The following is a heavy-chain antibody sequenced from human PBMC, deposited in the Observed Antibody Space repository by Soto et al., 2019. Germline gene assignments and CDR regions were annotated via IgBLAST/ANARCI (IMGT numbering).Heavy chain of an antibody. Sequence: QVQLVQSGAEVKKPGSSVKVSCKASGGTFSSYAISWVRQAPGQGLEWMGGIIPIFGTANYAQKFQGRVTITADESTSTDYMELSSLRSEDTAVYYCARRHYGSEAYYCCYGMDVWGQGTTVTVSS. CDR2: IIPIFGTA. CDR3: ARRHYGSEAYYCCYGMDV. D-gene: IGHD3-10*01. V-gene: IGHV1-69*01. CDR1: GGTFSSYA. J-gene: IGHJ6*02.